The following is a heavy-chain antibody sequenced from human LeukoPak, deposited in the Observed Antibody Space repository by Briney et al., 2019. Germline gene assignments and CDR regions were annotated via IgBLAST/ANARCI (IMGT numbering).Heavy chain of an antibody. CDR1: GYTFTSYD. Sequence: SVKVSCKASGYTFTSYDINWVRQAAGQGLEWMGRIIPILGIANYAQKFQGRVTITADKSTSTAYMELSSLRSEDTAVYYCARRIVSGSYYYYGMDVWGQGTTVTVSS. V-gene: IGHV1-69*04. CDR2: IIPILGIA. J-gene: IGHJ6*02. CDR3: ARRIVSGSYYYYGMDV. D-gene: IGHD1-26*01.